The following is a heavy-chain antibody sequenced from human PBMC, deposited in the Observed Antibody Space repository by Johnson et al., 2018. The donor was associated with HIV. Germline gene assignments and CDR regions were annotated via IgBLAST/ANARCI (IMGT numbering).Heavy chain of an antibody. CDR1: GFTLSDYY. Sequence: QVQLVESGGGLVKPGGSLRLSCASSGFTLSDYYMSWIRQAPGKGLEWLSYISSSGSLTYYADSVEGRFTISRDSAKNSLYLQMNSLRDEDTAVYYFARGPTSFAAFDIWGQGTMVTVSS. CDR3: ARGPTSFAAFDI. J-gene: IGHJ3*02. CDR2: ISSSGSLT. V-gene: IGHV3-11*01. D-gene: IGHD1-26*01.